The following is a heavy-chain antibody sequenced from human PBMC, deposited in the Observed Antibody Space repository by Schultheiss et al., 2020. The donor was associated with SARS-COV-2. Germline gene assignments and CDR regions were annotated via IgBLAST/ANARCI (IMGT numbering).Heavy chain of an antibody. J-gene: IGHJ3*02. D-gene: IGHD1-26*01. V-gene: IGHV1-69*13. Sequence: SVKVSCKASGGTFSSYAISWVRQAPGQGLEWMGGIIPIFGTANYAQKFQGRVTITADESTSTAYMELSSLRSDDTAVYYCARDQEWELLGGIWGQGTMVTVSS. CDR1: GGTFSSYA. CDR2: IIPIFGTA. CDR3: ARDQEWELLGGI.